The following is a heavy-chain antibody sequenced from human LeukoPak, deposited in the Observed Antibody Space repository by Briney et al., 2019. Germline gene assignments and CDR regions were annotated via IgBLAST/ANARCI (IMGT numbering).Heavy chain of an antibody. D-gene: IGHD6-19*01. V-gene: IGHV3-23*01. J-gene: IGHJ4*02. CDR3: ARPSSGGRGDYYFDY. Sequence: GGSLRLSCAASGFIFSNYAMSWVRQAPGKGLEWVSTISKSGDGVFYADSVKGRFTISRDNAKNSLYLQMNSLRAEDTTVYYCARPSSGGRGDYYFDYWGQGTLVTVSS. CDR2: ISKSGDGV. CDR1: GFIFSNYA.